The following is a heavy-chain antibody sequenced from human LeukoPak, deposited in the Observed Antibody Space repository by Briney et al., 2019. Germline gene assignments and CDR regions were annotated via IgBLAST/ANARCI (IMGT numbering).Heavy chain of an antibody. D-gene: IGHD5-12*01. CDR2: IYYSGST. CDR3: ARVNWSGYDFRGAFDI. V-gene: IGHV4-39*07. CDR1: GGSISSGSYY. Sequence: SETLSLTCTVSGGSISSGSYYWGWIRQPPGKGLEWIGSIYYSGSTNYNPSLKSRVTISVDMSKNQFSLKLSSVTAADTAVYYCARVNWSGYDFRGAFDIWGQGTMVTVSS. J-gene: IGHJ3*02.